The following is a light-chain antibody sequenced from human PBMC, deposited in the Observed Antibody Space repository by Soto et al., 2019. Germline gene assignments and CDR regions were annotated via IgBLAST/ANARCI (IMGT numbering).Light chain of an antibody. CDR3: QQANSFLP. Sequence: DIPMTQSPSSVSASVGDRVTITCRASQGISSWLAWYQRKPGKAPKLLIYAASSLQSGVPSRFSGSGSGTDFTLTISSLQPEDFATYYCQQANSFLPFGGGTKVEIK. CDR1: QGISSW. V-gene: IGKV1-12*01. CDR2: AAS. J-gene: IGKJ4*01.